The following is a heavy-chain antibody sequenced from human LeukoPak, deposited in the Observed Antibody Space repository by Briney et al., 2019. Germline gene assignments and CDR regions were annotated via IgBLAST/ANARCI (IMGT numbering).Heavy chain of an antibody. Sequence: PSETLSLTCTVFGGSISSYYWSWIRQPPGKGLEWIGYIYYSGSTNYNPSLKSRVTISVDTSKNQFSLKLSSVTAADTAVYYCARAGGVYGFWSGYCFVYWGQGTLVTVSS. CDR3: ARAGGVYGFWSGYCFVY. CDR2: IYYSGST. CDR1: GGSISSYY. D-gene: IGHD3-3*01. V-gene: IGHV4-59*01. J-gene: IGHJ4*02.